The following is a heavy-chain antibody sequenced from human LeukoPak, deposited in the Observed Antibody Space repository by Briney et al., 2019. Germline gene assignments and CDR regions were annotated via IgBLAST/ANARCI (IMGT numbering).Heavy chain of an antibody. J-gene: IGHJ5*02. D-gene: IGHD2-2*02. CDR3: AKESGYCSSTSCYKGWFDP. CDR1: GFTFSSYR. V-gene: IGHV3-33*06. Sequence: GGPVRLSCGASGFTFSSYRVHWVRHAPGKGVEGVAVIWYDGSNKYYAGSVKGRFTISRDNSKNTLYLQMNSLRAEDTAVYYCAKESGYCSSTSCYKGWFDPWGQGTLVTVSS. CDR2: IWYDGSNK.